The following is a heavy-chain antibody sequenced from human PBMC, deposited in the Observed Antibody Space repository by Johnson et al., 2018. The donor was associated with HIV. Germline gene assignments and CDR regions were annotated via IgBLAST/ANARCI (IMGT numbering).Heavy chain of an antibody. CDR2: IKEHGSEK. V-gene: IGHV3-7*03. CDR3: ARAFGSAFDI. CDR1: GVTFSNYA. D-gene: IGHD1-14*01. J-gene: IGHJ3*02. Sequence: VQLVESGGGVVQPGGSLRLSCAASGVTFSNYAMSWVRQAPGKGLEWVANIKEHGSEKYYVDSVKGRFTISRDNAKNSLYLQMNSLRAEDTAVYYCARAFGSAFDIWGQGTMVTVSS.